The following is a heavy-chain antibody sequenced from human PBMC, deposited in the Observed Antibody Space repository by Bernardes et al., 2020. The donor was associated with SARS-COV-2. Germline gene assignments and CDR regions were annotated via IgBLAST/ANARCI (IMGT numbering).Heavy chain of an antibody. CDR2: IWYDGSNK. V-gene: IGHV3-33*01. D-gene: IGHD3-10*01. CDR1: GFTFSSYG. Sequence: GGSLRLSCAASGFTFSSYGMHWVRQAPGKGLEWVAVIWYDGSNKYYADSVKGRFTISRDNSKNTLYLQMNSLRAEDTAVYYCARDFMAIGSGSQTDYWGQGTLVTVSS. CDR3: ARDFMAIGSGSQTDY. J-gene: IGHJ4*02.